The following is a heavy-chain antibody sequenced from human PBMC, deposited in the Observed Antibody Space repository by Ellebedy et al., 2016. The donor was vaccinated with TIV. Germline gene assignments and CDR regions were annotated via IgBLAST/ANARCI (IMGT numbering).Heavy chain of an antibody. J-gene: IGHJ4*02. Sequence: GGSLRLSXAASGSTFSSYAMHWVRQAPGKGLEWVAVISYDGSNKYYADSVKGRFTISRDNSKNTLYLQMNSLRAEDTAVYYCAKRDRGYSYGAFDYWGQGTLVTVSS. CDR3: AKRDRGYSYGAFDY. V-gene: IGHV3-30-3*02. CDR1: GSTFSSYA. CDR2: ISYDGSNK. D-gene: IGHD5-18*01.